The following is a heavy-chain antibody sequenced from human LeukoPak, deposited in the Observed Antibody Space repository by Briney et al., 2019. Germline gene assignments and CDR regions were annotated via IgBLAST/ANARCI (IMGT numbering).Heavy chain of an antibody. D-gene: IGHD5-18*01. CDR3: ARDHDTAMVN. CDR1: GFTFTGYY. CDR2: TNPNSGGT. Sequence: ASVKVSCKASGFTFTGYYMRWVRQAPGQGLEWMGWTNPNSGGTNYAQKFQGRVTMTRDTSISTAYMELSRLRPDDTAVYYCARDHDTAMVNWGQGTLVTVSS. V-gene: IGHV1-2*02. J-gene: IGHJ4*02.